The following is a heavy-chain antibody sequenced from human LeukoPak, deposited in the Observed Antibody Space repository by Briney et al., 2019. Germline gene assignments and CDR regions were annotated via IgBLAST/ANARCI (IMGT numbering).Heavy chain of an antibody. CDR1: GFSFTNYW. D-gene: IGHD2-2*02. CDR3: ACHSFDTVDAFDV. V-gene: IGHV5-51*01. J-gene: IGHJ3*01. CDR2: IYPGDSDT. Sequence: HGESLKISCKASGFSFTNYWIGWVRQMPGKGLEWMGIIYPGDSDTRYSPSFQGQVTISADKSSSTAYLQWRSLKASDTAMYYCACHSFDTVDAFDVWVQGTIVIVSA.